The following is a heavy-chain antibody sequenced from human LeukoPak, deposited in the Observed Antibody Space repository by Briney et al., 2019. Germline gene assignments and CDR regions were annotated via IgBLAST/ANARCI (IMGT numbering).Heavy chain of an antibody. J-gene: IGHJ4*02. CDR2: ISGDGAAT. CDR1: GFTFRTYA. CDR3: ARNQPDGSGSYLGF. Sequence: GGSLRLSCAASGFTFRTYALTWVRKAPGKGLEWVSAISGDGAATYYADSVKGRFAISRDNSKNTLYLQINSLRAEDTAVYYCARNQPDGSGSYLGFWGQGTLVTVSS. D-gene: IGHD3-10*01. V-gene: IGHV3-23*01.